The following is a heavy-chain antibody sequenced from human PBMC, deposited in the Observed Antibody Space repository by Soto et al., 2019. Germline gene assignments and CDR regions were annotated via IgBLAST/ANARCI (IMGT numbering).Heavy chain of an antibody. CDR3: ARRGEQPLLGY. D-gene: IGHD1-26*01. CDR2: IYYSGST. Sequence: SETLSLTCTVSGGSISSSSYYWGWIRQPPGKGLEWIGSIYYSGSTYYNPSLKSRVTISVDTSKNQFSLKLSSVTAADTAVYYCARRGEQPLLGYWGQGTLVT. V-gene: IGHV4-39*01. J-gene: IGHJ4*02. CDR1: GGSISSSSYY.